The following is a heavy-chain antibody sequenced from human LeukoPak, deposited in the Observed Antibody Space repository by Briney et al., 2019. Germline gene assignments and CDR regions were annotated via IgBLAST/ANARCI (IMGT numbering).Heavy chain of an antibody. Sequence: SETLSLTCTVSGGSISSYYWSWIRQPPGKGLEWIGYIYYSGSTNYNPSLKSRVTISVDTSKNQFSLKLSSVTAADTAVYYCASSDYYGYYYMDVWGKGTTVTVSS. CDR2: IYYSGST. CDR1: GGSISSYY. V-gene: IGHV4-59*12. J-gene: IGHJ6*03. D-gene: IGHD3-10*01. CDR3: ASSDYYGYYYMDV.